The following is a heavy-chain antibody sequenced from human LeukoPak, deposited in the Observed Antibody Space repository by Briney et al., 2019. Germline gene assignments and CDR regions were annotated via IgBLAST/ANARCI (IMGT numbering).Heavy chain of an antibody. Sequence: GASVKVSCKASGRIFSSYAVSLVRQAPGQGLEWMGRIIPILNIADYAQSFQGRVTITADKSTSTAYMELNSLKSEDTAVYYCAKHDYRREDWDAFDIWGHGTLVTVSS. D-gene: IGHD4-11*01. CDR1: GRIFSSYA. V-gene: IGHV1-69*04. CDR2: IIPILNIA. J-gene: IGHJ3*02. CDR3: AKHDYRREDWDAFDI.